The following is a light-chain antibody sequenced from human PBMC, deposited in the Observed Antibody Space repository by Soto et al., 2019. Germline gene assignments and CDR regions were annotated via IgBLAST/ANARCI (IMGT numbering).Light chain of an antibody. J-gene: IGLJ3*02. Sequence: QSVLTQPPSASGTPGQRVTISCSGSNSNVGNNTVNWYQQFPGTSPRLLIEGNDQRPSGVPDRFSGSKSGKTASLTVSGLQADDEADYYCSSYVGNNNLVFGGGTKVTVL. CDR2: GND. V-gene: IGLV1-44*01. CDR3: SSYVGNNNLV. CDR1: NSNVGNNT.